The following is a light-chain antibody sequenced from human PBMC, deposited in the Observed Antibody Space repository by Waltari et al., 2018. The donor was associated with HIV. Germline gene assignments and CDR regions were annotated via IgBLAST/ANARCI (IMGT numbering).Light chain of an antibody. CDR2: DNG. CDR1: SIGRKS. Sequence: SSVLTQPPSVSVAPGQPARIPCGGNSIGRKSVTWYQQRPGQAPVLVVYDNGGRPSGIPERFSGSKSGNTATLTISRVEAGDEADFYCQVWDSSSDHPRVVFGGGTKVTVL. J-gene: IGLJ2*01. CDR3: QVWDSSSDHPRVV. V-gene: IGLV3-21*02.